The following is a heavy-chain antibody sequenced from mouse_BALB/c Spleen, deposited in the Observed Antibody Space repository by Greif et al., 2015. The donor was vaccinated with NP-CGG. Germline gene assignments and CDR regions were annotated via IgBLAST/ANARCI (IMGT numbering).Heavy chain of an antibody. J-gene: IGHJ2*02. CDR3: ASDHGPFDY. Sequence: VKLVESGAGLVKPGASVKLSCKASGYTFTGYWMHWVEQRPGQGLVWIGEIDPSDSYTNYNQKFKGKATLTVDKSSSAAYMALRSLTSQDVSVYYCASDHGPFDYLRHVTSLPVSS. CDR1: GYTFTGYW. V-gene: IGHV1-69*02. D-gene: IGHD1-2*01. CDR2: IDPSDSYT.